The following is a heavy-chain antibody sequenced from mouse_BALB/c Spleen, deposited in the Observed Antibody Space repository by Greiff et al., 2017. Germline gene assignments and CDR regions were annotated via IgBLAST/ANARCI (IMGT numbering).Heavy chain of an antibody. CDR1: GFSLTSYG. CDR3: ARPYDYDEGYAMDY. J-gene: IGHJ4*01. Sequence: VQLQQSGPGLVAPSQSLSITCTVSGFSLTSYGVHWVRQPPGKGLEWLGVIWAGGSTNYNSALMSRLSISKDNSKSQVFLKMNSLQTDDTAMYYCARPYDYDEGYAMDYWGQGTSVTVSS. CDR2: IWAGGST. D-gene: IGHD2-4*01. V-gene: IGHV2-9*02.